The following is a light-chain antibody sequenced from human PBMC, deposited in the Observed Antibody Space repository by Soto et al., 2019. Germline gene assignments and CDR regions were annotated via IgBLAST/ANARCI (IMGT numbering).Light chain of an antibody. J-gene: IGLJ1*01. CDR1: SSDVGAYNY. V-gene: IGLV2-14*01. Sequence: HSVLTKPASLYGFPGQSITISCTGTSSDVGAYNYDSWYQQYPGEAPKVIIYDVSHRPAGVSNRFSGSKSGNTASLTISGLQTQDEADYYCSSYTSATTYVFGTGTKVTVL. CDR2: DVS. CDR3: SSYTSATTYV.